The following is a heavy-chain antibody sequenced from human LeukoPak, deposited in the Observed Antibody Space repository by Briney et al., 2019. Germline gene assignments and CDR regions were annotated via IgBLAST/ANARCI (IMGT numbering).Heavy chain of an antibody. D-gene: IGHD3-22*01. CDR3: ARGYYYDSMGDAFDI. V-gene: IGHV4-30-4*01. Sequence: SQTLSLTCTVSGGSISSGDYYWSWIRQPPGKGLEWIGYIYYSGSTYYNPSLKSRVTISVDTSMNQFSLKLSSVTAADTAVYYCARGYYYDSMGDAFDIWGQGTMVTVSS. J-gene: IGHJ3*02. CDR1: GGSISSGDYY. CDR2: IYYSGST.